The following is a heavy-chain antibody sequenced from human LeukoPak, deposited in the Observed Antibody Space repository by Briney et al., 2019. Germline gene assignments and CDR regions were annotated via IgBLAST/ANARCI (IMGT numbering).Heavy chain of an antibody. D-gene: IGHD5-24*01. CDR3: AKSGYNRFDY. CDR2: IVGSGGST. V-gene: IGHV3-23*01. Sequence: PGGSLRLSCGASGFTFSSFVMSWVRQAPGKGLVWVSAIVGSGGSTYYADAVKGRFTISRDNSKNTLYLQMNSLRAEDTAVYYCAKSGYNRFDYWGQGTLVTVSS. J-gene: IGHJ4*02. CDR1: GFTFSSFV.